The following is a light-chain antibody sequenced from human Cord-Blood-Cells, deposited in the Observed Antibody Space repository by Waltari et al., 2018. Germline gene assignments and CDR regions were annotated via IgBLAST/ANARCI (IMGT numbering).Light chain of an antibody. CDR3: AAWDDSLNGWV. CDR1: SSNIGSNT. J-gene: IGLJ3*02. CDR2: SNN. Sequence: QSVLTQPPSASGTPGLGVTTSSSGRSSNIGSNTLNWYHQLPGTAPKLLIYSNNQRPSGVPDRFSGSKSGTSASLAISGLQSEDEADYYCAAWDDSLNGWVFGGGTKLTVL. V-gene: IGLV1-44*01.